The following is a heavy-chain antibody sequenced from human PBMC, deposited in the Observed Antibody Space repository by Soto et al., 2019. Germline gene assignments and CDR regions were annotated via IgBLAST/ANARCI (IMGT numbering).Heavy chain of an antibody. J-gene: IGHJ5*02. CDR3: ARFPNLDYYGSGSYYNFSRFEP. Sequence: ASVKVSCKVSGYTLTELSMHWVRQAPGKGLEWMGGFDPEDGTAIYAQKFQGRVTMTADESTSTAYMELSSLRSEDTAVYYCARFPNLDYYGSGSYYNFSRFEPWGQGTLVTVSS. CDR2: FDPEDGTA. CDR1: GYTLTELS. D-gene: IGHD3-10*01. V-gene: IGHV1-24*01.